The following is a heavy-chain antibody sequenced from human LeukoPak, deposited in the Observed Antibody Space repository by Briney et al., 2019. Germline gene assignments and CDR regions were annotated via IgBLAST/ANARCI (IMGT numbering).Heavy chain of an antibody. D-gene: IGHD4/OR15-4a*01. V-gene: IGHV3-74*01. Sequence: GGSLRLSCAASGFTFSRYWMHWLRHAPGKGPVWVSRISTDGSSTSYADSVKGRFTISRDNGKNTLYLQLNSLRAEDTAVYYLSSYLTSIPPGMDVWGQGTTVTVSS. CDR1: GFTFSRYW. CDR2: ISTDGSST. CDR3: SSYLTSIPPGMDV. J-gene: IGHJ6*02.